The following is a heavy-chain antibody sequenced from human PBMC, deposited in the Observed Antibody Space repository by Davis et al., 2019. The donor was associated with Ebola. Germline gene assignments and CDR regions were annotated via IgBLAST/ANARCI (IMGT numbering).Heavy chain of an antibody. V-gene: IGHV4-34*01. CDR1: GGSFSGYY. CDR3: ARGVPAAIYEFGGFDY. Sequence: SETLSLTCAVYGGSFSGYYWSWIRQPPGKGLEWIGSIYYSGSTYYNPSLKSRVTISVDTSKNQFSLKLSSVTAADTAVYYCARGVPAAIYEFGGFDYWGQGTLVTVSS. D-gene: IGHD2-2*01. J-gene: IGHJ4*02. CDR2: IYYSGST.